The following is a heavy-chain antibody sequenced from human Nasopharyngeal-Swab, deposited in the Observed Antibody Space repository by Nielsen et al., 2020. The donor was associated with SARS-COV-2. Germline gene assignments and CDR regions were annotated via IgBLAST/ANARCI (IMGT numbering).Heavy chain of an antibody. CDR3: ARDLYVVVVPAAISDAFDI. J-gene: IGHJ3*02. CDR2: IKQDGSEK. V-gene: IGHV3-7*03. CDR1: GFTFSNYG. D-gene: IGHD2-2*01. Sequence: GGSLRLSCAASGFTFSNYGMHWVRQAPGKGLEWVANIKQDGSEKYYVDSVKGRFTISRDNAKNSLYLQMNSLRAEDTAVYYCARDLYVVVVPAAISDAFDIWGQGTMVTVSS.